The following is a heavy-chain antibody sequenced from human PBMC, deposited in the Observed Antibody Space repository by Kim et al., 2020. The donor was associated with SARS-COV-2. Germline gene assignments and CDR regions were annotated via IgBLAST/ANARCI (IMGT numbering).Heavy chain of an antibody. V-gene: IGHV3-30*02. Sequence: GRFTISRDNARNTGYLQMNSLEPDDTAVYYCAKSHQIFFFGESRLFDSWGQGTLVTVSS. CDR3: AKSHQIFFFGESRLFDS. D-gene: IGHD3-10*01. J-gene: IGHJ4*02.